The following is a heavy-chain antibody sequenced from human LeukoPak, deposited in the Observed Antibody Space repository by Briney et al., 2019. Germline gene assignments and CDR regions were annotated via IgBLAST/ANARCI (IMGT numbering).Heavy chain of an antibody. CDR1: GGSISTNSYY. J-gene: IGHJ4*02. V-gene: IGHV4-39*01. CDR2: IYYSGRT. CDR3: ARIRYSENIDY. Sequence: KPSETLSLTCAVSGGSISTNSYYWGWIRQPPGKGLECIGSIYYSGRTYYNPSLKSRVTISVDTSKNQFSLKLSSVTAADTAVYYCARIRYSENIDYWGQGTLVTVSS. D-gene: IGHD1-1*01.